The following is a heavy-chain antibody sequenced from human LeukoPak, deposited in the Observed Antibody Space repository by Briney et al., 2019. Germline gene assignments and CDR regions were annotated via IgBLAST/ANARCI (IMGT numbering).Heavy chain of an antibody. CDR3: VRVSTGWYFDF. V-gene: IGHV1-2*02. J-gene: IGHJ4*02. Sequence: ASVKVPCKASGYTFTDFTDYYIHWVRQAPGQGLEWMGWINPNSGVTYYAQKFNGRVTMTRDTSISTAYMELSSLTSDDTVFYFCVRVSTGWYFDFWGQGTLVTVSS. CDR1: GYTFTDFTDYY. D-gene: IGHD6-19*01. CDR2: INPNSGVT.